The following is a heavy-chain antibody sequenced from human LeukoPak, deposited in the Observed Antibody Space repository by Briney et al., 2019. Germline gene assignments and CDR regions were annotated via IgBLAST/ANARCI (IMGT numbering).Heavy chain of an antibody. Sequence: PGGSLRLSCAASGFTFNRYAMHWVRQAPGKGLEWVAGIWFDGTNKFHADSVKGRFTISRDNSKNTLYLQMDSLRAEDTAVYYCAQEGYYYVIDYWGQGTLVTVSS. CDR1: GFTFNRYA. CDR3: AQEGYYYVIDY. CDR2: IWFDGTNK. J-gene: IGHJ4*02. V-gene: IGHV3-33*06. D-gene: IGHD3-16*01.